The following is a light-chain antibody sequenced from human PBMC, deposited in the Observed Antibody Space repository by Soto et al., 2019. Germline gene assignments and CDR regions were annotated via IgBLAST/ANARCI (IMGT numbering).Light chain of an antibody. Sequence: LTQPRSVSGSPGQSVTISCTGTSSDIGAYNYVSWYQQHPGKAPKVMIYDVSKRPSGVPDRFSGSKSANTASLTISGLQSEDEADYYCCSYAGSYTYVFGTGTKVTVL. V-gene: IGLV2-11*01. CDR1: SSDIGAYNY. CDR3: CSYAGSYTYV. J-gene: IGLJ1*01. CDR2: DVS.